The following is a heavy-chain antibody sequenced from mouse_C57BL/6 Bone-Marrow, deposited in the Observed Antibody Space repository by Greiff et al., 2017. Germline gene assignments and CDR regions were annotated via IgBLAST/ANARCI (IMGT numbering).Heavy chain of an antibody. CDR3: ARSQLRLRFAY. CDR2: INPSSGYT. V-gene: IGHV1-7*01. D-gene: IGHD3-2*02. CDR1: GYTFTSYW. Sequence: VQLQESGAELAKPGASVKLSCKASGYTFTSYWMHWVKQRPGQGLEWIGYINPSSGYTKYNQKFKDKATLTAYKSSSTAYMQLSSLTYEDSAVYYCARSQLRLRFAYWGQGTLVTVSA. J-gene: IGHJ3*01.